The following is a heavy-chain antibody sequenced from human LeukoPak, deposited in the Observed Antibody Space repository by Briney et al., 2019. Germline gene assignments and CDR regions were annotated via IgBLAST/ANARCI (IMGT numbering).Heavy chain of an antibody. CDR1: GFPLYGFA. CDR2: ICWNKGSI. D-gene: IGHD2-15*01. CDR3: AKDRSLGYCSGGSCPSLVGDY. J-gene: IGHJ4*02. Sequence: GGSLRLSCSASGFPLYGFALQRGRETPREGLGGGSGICWNKGSIGYADSVKGRFTISRDNAKNSLYLQMNSLRAEDTALYYCAKDRSLGYCSGGSCPSLVGDYWGQGTLVTVSS. V-gene: IGHV3-9*01.